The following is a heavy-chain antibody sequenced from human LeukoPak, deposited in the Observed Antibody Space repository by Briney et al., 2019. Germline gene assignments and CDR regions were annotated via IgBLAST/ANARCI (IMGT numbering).Heavy chain of an antibody. CDR2: ISSSSSTI. CDR3: AKLPSYYYDSSDWFDP. J-gene: IGHJ5*02. Sequence: PGGSLRLSCAASGFTFSSYSMNWVRQAPGKGLEWVSYISSSSSTIYYADSVKGRFTISRDNAKNTLYLQMNSLRAEDTAVYYCAKLPSYYYDSSDWFDPWGQGTLVTVSS. D-gene: IGHD3-22*01. V-gene: IGHV3-48*04. CDR1: GFTFSSYS.